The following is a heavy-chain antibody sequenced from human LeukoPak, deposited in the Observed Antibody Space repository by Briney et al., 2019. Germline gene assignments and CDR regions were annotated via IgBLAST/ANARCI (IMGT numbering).Heavy chain of an antibody. V-gene: IGHV3-23*01. D-gene: IGHD2-8*01. J-gene: IGHJ4*02. CDR2: ISGSGGST. CDR1: GFTFSSYG. Sequence: GGTLRLSCTASGFTFSSYGMSWVRQAPGKGLDWVSAISGSGGSTYYADSVKGRFSISRDNHKNTLYLQVSSLRADDTAVYYCARDARLMAFDNWGQGTLVTVSS. CDR3: ARDARLMAFDN.